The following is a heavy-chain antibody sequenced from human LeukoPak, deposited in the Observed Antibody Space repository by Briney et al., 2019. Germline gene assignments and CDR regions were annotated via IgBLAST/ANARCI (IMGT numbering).Heavy chain of an antibody. Sequence: GGSLRLSCAASGFTFSSYSMNWVRQAPGKGLEWVSYISSSSSTIYYADSVKGRFTISRDNAKNSLYLQTNSLRAEDTAVYYCARVEGTAMAYFDYRGQGTLVTVSS. CDR1: GFTFSSYS. D-gene: IGHD5-18*01. CDR2: ISSSSSTI. CDR3: ARVEGTAMAYFDY. J-gene: IGHJ4*02. V-gene: IGHV3-48*04.